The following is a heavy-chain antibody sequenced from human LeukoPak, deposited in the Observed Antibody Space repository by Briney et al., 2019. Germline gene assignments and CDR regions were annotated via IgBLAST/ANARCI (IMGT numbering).Heavy chain of an antibody. CDR2: IYHSGST. J-gene: IGHJ4*02. CDR3: ARAIVVVPAAINPYYFDY. V-gene: IGHV4-30-2*01. D-gene: IGHD2-2*01. CDR1: GGSISSGGYY. Sequence: SETLSLTCTVSGGSISSGGYYWSWIRQPPGKGLEWIGYIYHSGSTYYNPSLKSRVTISVDRSKNQFSLKLSSVTAADTAVYYCARAIVVVPAAINPYYFDYWGQGTLVTVSS.